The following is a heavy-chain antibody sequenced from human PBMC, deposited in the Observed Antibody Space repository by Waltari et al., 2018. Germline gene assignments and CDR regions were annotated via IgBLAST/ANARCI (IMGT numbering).Heavy chain of an antibody. CDR1: GFNFGDYA. Sequence: EVQLVESGGGLVQPGRSLRLSCTASGFNFGDYAMSWVRQAPGKGLEWVGFIRSKAYGGTTEYAASVKGRFTISRDDSKSIAYLQMNSLKTEDTAVYYCTRRGGYSYVSWGQGTLVTVSS. D-gene: IGHD5-18*01. CDR3: TRRGGYSYVS. CDR2: IRSKAYGGTT. V-gene: IGHV3-49*04. J-gene: IGHJ4*02.